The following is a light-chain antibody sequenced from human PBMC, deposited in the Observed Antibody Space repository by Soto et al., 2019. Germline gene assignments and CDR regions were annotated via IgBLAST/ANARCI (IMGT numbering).Light chain of an antibody. Sequence: QSVLTQPPSVSAAPGQKVTISCPGSSSNIGGNSVSWYQQLPGTAPKPLIYDDNKRPSGIPDRFSVSKSGTSATLGITGFQTGDEADYYCGSWDSSLSAYVFGTGTKV. J-gene: IGLJ1*01. V-gene: IGLV1-51*01. CDR2: DDN. CDR3: GSWDSSLSAYV. CDR1: SSNIGGNS.